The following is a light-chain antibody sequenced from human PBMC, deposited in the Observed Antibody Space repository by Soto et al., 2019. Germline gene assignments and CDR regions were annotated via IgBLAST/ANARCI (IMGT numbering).Light chain of an antibody. Sequence: QSVLTQPASVSGSPGQSITISCTGTNGDVGSYDLVSWYHRYPGEAPKLIIYEVNKRPSGISNRFSGSKSGNTASLTISGLQAEDEAEYDCCSYAGSNSLIFGGGTKVTVL. V-gene: IGLV2-23*02. J-gene: IGLJ2*01. CDR2: EVN. CDR1: NGDVGSYDL. CDR3: CSYAGSNSLI.